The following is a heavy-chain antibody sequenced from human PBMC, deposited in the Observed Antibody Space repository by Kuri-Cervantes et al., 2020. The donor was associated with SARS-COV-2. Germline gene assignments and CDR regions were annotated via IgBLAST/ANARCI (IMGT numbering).Heavy chain of an antibody. Sequence: GSLRLSCAVFGVPLNTYSWSWVRQSPGKGLQWIGEINHSGGTKYRPSLRGRVSISIDASKNQVSLKLTSVTAADAAVYYCARGHTGVVPSPILGLGPHYYYYHLDVWGQGTTVTVSS. CDR1: GVPLNTYS. J-gene: IGHJ6*02. D-gene: IGHD2-2*01. V-gene: IGHV4-34*01. CDR3: ARGHTGVVPSPILGLGPHYYYYHLDV. CDR2: INHSGGT.